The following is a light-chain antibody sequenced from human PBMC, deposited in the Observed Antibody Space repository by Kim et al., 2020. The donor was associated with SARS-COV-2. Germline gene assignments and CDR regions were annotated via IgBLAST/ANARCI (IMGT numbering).Light chain of an antibody. CDR2: EVN. J-gene: IGLJ2*01. CDR3: SSYAGSNNVI. Sequence: GHSVTFSCTETSSDIGYYDFFSWFQQHPGRAPKLMIYEVNKRPSGVPDRFSGSKSGHTASLTVSGLQAENEADYYCSSYAGSNNVIFGGGTQLTVL. V-gene: IGLV2-8*01. CDR1: SSDIGYYDF.